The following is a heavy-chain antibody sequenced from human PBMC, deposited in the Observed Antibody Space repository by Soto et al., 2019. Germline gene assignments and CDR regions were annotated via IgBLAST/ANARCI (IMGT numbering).Heavy chain of an antibody. CDR1: GFTFSSHG. CDR2: ISYDGSNK. V-gene: IGHV3-30*18. D-gene: IGHD5-18*01. J-gene: IGHJ6*02. CDR3: AKDQGGYSYGLYGMDV. Sequence: GGSLRLSCAASGFTFSSHGMHWVRQAPGKGLEWVAVISYDGSNKYYADSVKGRFTISRDNSKNTLYLQMNSLRAEDTAVYYCAKDQGGYSYGLYGMDVWGQGTTVTVSS.